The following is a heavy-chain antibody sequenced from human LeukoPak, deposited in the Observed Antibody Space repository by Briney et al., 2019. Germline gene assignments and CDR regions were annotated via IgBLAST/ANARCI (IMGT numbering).Heavy chain of an antibody. CDR1: GGSISSSSYY. V-gene: IGHV4-39*01. Sequence: SETLSLTCTVSGGSISSSSYYWGWIRQPPGKGLEWIGSIYYSGCTYYNPSLKSRVTISVDTSKNQFSLKLSSVTAADTAVYYCARRGVCRSSTSCYPFDYWGQGTLVTVSS. D-gene: IGHD2-2*01. CDR2: IYYSGCT. CDR3: ARRGVCRSSTSCYPFDY. J-gene: IGHJ4*02.